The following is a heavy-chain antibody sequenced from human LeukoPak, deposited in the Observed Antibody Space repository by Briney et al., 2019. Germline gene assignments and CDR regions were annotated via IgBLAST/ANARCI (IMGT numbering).Heavy chain of an antibody. CDR1: GFTFDDYA. Sequence: GGSLRLSCAASGFTFDDYAMHWVRQAPGKGLEWVSGISWNSGSIGYADSVKGRFTISRDNAKNSLYLQMNSLRAEDTALYYCAKGGGSYYSYYFDYWGQGTLVTVSS. CDR3: AKGGGSYYSYYFDY. J-gene: IGHJ4*02. D-gene: IGHD1-26*01. V-gene: IGHV3-9*01. CDR2: ISWNSGSI.